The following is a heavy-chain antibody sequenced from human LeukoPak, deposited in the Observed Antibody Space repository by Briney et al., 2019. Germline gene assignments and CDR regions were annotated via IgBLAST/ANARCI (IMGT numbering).Heavy chain of an antibody. Sequence: QTGGSLRLSCAASGFTFSSYGMHWVRQAPGKGLEWVAVIWYDGSNKYYADSVKGRFTISRDNSKNTLYLQMNSLRAEDTAVYYRARPPTRSSSEYYFDYWGQGTLVTVSS. CDR1: GFTFSSYG. CDR3: ARPPTRSSSEYYFDY. V-gene: IGHV3-33*01. D-gene: IGHD6-13*01. CDR2: IWYDGSNK. J-gene: IGHJ4*02.